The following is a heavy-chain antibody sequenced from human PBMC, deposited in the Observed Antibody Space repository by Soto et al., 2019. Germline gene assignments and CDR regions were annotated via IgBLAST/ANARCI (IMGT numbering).Heavy chain of an antibody. CDR1: GYTFTGYY. CDR2: INPNSGGT. CDR3: EREAVDLVVPAAMEPSEGIDV. J-gene: IGHJ6*02. Sequence: QVQLVQSGAEVKKPGASLKVSCKASGYTFTGYYMHWVRQAPGQGLEWMGWINPNSGGTNYAQKFQGRVTMTRDTSISTDYIELSRLRSDETAVYYCEREAVDLVVPAAMEPSEGIDVWGQGTTVTVSS. D-gene: IGHD2-2*01. V-gene: IGHV1-2*02.